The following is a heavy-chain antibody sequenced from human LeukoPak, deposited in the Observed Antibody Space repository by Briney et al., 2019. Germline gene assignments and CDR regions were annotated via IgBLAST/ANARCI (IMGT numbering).Heavy chain of an antibody. CDR1: GGSLSSYY. Sequence: SETLSLTCTVSGGSLSSYYWSWIRQPPGKGLEWIGYIYYSGSTNYNPSLKSRVTISVDTSKNQFSLKLSSVTAADTAVYYCARGMGATPDYWGQGTLVTVSS. D-gene: IGHD1-26*01. CDR2: IYYSGST. CDR3: ARGMGATPDY. V-gene: IGHV4-59*01. J-gene: IGHJ4*02.